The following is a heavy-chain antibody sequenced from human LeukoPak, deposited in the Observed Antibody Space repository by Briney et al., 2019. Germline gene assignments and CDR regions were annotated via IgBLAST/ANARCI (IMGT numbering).Heavy chain of an antibody. CDR3: ARDITFRGYASGY. D-gene: IGHD5-12*01. V-gene: IGHV1-8*03. CDR2: MNPNSGNT. CDR1: GYTFTSYD. J-gene: IGHJ4*02. Sequence: ASVKVSCKASGYTFTSYDINWVRQATGQGLEWMGWMNPNSGNTGYAQKFQGRATITRNTSISTAYMELSSLRSEDTAVYYCARDITFRGYASGYWGQGTLVTVSS.